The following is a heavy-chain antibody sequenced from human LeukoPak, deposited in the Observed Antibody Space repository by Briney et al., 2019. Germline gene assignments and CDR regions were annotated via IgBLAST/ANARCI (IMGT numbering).Heavy chain of an antibody. CDR2: IYYSGST. V-gene: IGHV4-31*03. CDR1: GGSISSGGYY. J-gene: IGHJ4*02. CDR3: ARSPITIFGVVYYFDY. Sequence: SQTLSLTCTVSGGSISSGGYYWSWIRQHPGRGLEWIGYIYYSGSTYYTPSLKSRVTISVDTSKNQFSLKLSSVTAADTAVYYCARSPITIFGVVYYFDYWGQGTLVTVSS. D-gene: IGHD3-3*01.